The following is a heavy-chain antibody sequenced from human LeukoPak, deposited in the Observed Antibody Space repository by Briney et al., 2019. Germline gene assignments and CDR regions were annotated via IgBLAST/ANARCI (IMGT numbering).Heavy chain of an antibody. CDR2: ISSSSSTI. Sequence: PGGSLRLSCAASGFSFSTYSMTWVRQAPGKGLEWVSDISSSSSTINYADSVKGRFTISRDNAKNSLYLQMNSLRAEDTAVYYCARALWFGESWGQGTLVTVSS. J-gene: IGHJ5*02. V-gene: IGHV3-48*01. CDR1: GFSFSTYS. CDR3: ARALWFGES. D-gene: IGHD3-10*01.